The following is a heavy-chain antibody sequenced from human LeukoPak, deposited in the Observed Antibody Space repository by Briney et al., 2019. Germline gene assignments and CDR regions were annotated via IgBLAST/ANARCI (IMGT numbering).Heavy chain of an antibody. D-gene: IGHD3-16*01. Sequence: SGPTLVNPTQTLTLTCTFSGFSLNTGGVSVAWIRQPPGKALEWLALIYGDDDKRYSPPLKTRLTITKDTSKNQVVLTMSNMDPVDTATYFCAHSAAGGLNYCYNGMDVWGQGTTVTVSS. CDR2: IYGDDDK. CDR1: GFSLNTGGVS. V-gene: IGHV2-5*02. CDR3: AHSAAGGLNYCYNGMDV. J-gene: IGHJ6*02.